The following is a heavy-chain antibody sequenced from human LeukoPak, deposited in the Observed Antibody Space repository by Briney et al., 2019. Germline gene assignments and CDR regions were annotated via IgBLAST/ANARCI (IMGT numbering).Heavy chain of an antibody. V-gene: IGHV1-2*06. CDR3: ARGGRSGYRYFDY. D-gene: IGHD5-18*01. J-gene: IGHJ4*02. CDR2: ISPNTGGT. Sequence: ASAKVSCKASEYTFTDYYIHWIRQAPGQGLEWMGRISPNTGGTDHAQEFRDKITMNRDTSISTAYIELSRLISDDTAVYYCARGGRSGYRYFDYWGQGTLVTVSS. CDR1: EYTFTDYY.